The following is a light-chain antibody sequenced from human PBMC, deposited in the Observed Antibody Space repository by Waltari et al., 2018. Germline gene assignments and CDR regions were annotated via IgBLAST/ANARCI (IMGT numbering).Light chain of an antibody. CDR3: SSYTTTNILV. CDR2: DVT. Sequence: QSALTQPASVSGSPGQSITISCTGTRSDVGSSNYVPWYQQHPGEAPKLIIYDVTDRPSGVSSRFSGSKSGNTASLTISGLLAEDEADYYCSSYTTTNILVFGGGTRLTVL. V-gene: IGLV2-14*03. CDR1: RSDVGSSNY. J-gene: IGLJ3*02.